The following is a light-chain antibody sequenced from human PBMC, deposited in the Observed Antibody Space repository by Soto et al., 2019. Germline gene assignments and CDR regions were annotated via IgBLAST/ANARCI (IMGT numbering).Light chain of an antibody. CDR3: QQYGSSLLT. CDR2: DAS. J-gene: IGKJ4*01. CDR1: QSVSSGS. V-gene: IGKV3-20*01. Sequence: EIMLTQSPGTLSLSPGERATLSCRASQSVSSGSLAWYQQKPGQAPRLLIYDASSRATGIPDRFSGSGSGTDFTLTISRLEPQDFAVYYCQQYGSSLLTFGGGTKVEIK.